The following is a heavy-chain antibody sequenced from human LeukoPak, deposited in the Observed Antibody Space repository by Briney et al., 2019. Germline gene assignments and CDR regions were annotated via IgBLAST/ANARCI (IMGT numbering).Heavy chain of an antibody. D-gene: IGHD3-16*02. J-gene: IGHJ4*02. CDR1: GFIFSSNA. CDR2: ISSDGNNK. V-gene: IGHV3-30-3*01. CDR3: ARVSLGGVIVIRPFDY. Sequence: GGSLRLSCAASGFIFSSNAMHWVRQAPGKGLEWVPVISSDGNNKYYADSVKGRFTISRDNSKDTLYLQMNSLRAEDTAVYYCARVSLGGVIVIRPFDYWGQGTLVTVSS.